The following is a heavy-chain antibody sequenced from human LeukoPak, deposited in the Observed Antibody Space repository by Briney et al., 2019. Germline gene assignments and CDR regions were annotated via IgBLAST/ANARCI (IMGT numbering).Heavy chain of an antibody. CDR3: ARKGGYYYYYMDV. Sequence: SETLSLTCAVYGGSFSGYYWSWIRQPPGKGLEWIGEINHSGSTNYNPSLKSRVTISVDTSKNQFSLKLSSVTAADTAVYYRARKGGYYYYYMDVWGKGTTVTVSS. V-gene: IGHV4-34*01. CDR1: GGSFSGYY. D-gene: IGHD3-16*01. J-gene: IGHJ6*03. CDR2: INHSGST.